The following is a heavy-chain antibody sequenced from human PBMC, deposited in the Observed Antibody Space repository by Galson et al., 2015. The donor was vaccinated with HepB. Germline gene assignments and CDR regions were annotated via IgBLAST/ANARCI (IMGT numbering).Heavy chain of an antibody. D-gene: IGHD2-15*01. Sequence: SLRLSCATSGFTFSEYYMTWMRQAPGQGLEWVAYINVGGTYSSYADSVKGRFTVSRDNAKNLMYPQMNDVRAEDTAVYFCARDRLGGRYSSSSYDLWGPGTLVTVSS. CDR1: GFTFSEYY. CDR2: INVGGTYS. J-gene: IGHJ4*02. CDR3: ARDRLGGRYSSSSYDL. V-gene: IGHV3-11*06.